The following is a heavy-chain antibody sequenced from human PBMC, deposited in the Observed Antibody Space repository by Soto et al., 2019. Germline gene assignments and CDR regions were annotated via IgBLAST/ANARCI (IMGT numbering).Heavy chain of an antibody. V-gene: IGHV3-48*01. Sequence: GVSLRLSCAASGFTFSSYSMNWVRQAPGKGLEWVSYISSSSSTIYYADSVKGRFTISRDNAKNSLYLQMNSLRAEDTAVYYCARVVHDGPKTWDYYYYYYMDVWGKGTTVTVSS. CDR3: ARVVHDGPKTWDYYYYYYMDV. CDR2: ISSSSSTI. D-gene: IGHD1-1*01. CDR1: GFTFSSYS. J-gene: IGHJ6*03.